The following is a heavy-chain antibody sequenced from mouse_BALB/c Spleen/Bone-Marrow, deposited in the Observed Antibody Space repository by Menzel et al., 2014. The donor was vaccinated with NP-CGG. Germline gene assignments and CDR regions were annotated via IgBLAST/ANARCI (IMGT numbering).Heavy chain of an antibody. Sequence: VQLQQSGAELMKPGASVKISCKATGYTFSSYWIEWVKQRPGHGLEWIGEILPGSVSTNYNEKFKGKATFTADTSSNTAYMQLSSLTSEDSAVYYCARRGYDGAYWGQGTLVTVSA. CDR2: ILPGSVST. D-gene: IGHD2-14*01. J-gene: IGHJ3*01. CDR3: ARRGYDGAY. V-gene: IGHV1-9*01. CDR1: GYTFSSYW.